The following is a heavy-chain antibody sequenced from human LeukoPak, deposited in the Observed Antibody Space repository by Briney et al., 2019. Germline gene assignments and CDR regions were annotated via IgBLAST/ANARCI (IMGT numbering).Heavy chain of an antibody. CDR1: GFTFSNAW. CDR3: TRDVGFCSGGRCFPSGPADY. V-gene: IGHV3-15*05. J-gene: IGHJ4*02. CDR2: IKSKTDGGTT. D-gene: IGHD2-15*01. Sequence: GGSLRLSCAASGFTFSNAWMSWVRQAPGKGLEWVGRIKSKTDGGTTDYAAPVKGRFTISRDNAKNTLYLQMNSLRAEDTAVYYCTRDVGFCSGGRCFPSGPADYWGQGTLVTVSS.